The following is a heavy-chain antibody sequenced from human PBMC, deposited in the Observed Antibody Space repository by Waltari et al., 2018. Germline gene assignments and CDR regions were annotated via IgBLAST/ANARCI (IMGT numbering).Heavy chain of an antibody. CDR1: GGSFSGYY. J-gene: IGHJ6*02. CDR2: INHSGST. CDR3: AAPFFSILWWGRGYGMDV. Sequence: QVQLQQWGAGLLKPSETLSLTCAVYGGSFSGYYWSWIRQPPGKGLEWIGEINHSGSTNYNPSLKSRVTISVDTSKNQFSLKLSSVTAADTAVYYCAAPFFSILWWGRGYGMDVWGQGTTVTVSS. D-gene: IGHD2-21*01. V-gene: IGHV4-34*01.